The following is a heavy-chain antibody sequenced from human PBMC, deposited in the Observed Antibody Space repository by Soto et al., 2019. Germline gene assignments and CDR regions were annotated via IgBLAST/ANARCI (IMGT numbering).Heavy chain of an antibody. CDR2: ISYDGSNK. V-gene: IGHV3-30*18. J-gene: IGHJ6*02. CDR1: GFTFSSYG. D-gene: IGHD3-10*01. Sequence: GGSLRLSCAASGFTFSSYGMHWVRQAPGKGLEWVAVISYDGSNKYYADSVKGRFTISRDNSKNTLYLQMNSLRAEDTAVYYCAKTYYGSGSPYYYYGMDVWGQGTTVTVSS. CDR3: AKTYYGSGSPYYYYGMDV.